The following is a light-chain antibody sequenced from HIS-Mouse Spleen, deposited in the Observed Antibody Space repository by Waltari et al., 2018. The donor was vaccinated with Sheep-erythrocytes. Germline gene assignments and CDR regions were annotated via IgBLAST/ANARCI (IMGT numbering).Light chain of an antibody. J-gene: IGKJ1*01. CDR1: QSVLYSSNNKNY. V-gene: IGKV4-1*01. CDR3: QQYYSTPPT. Sequence: DLVMTQSPASLAVSLAVGAPTNCKSSQSVLYSSNNKNYLAWYQQKPGQPPKLLIYWASTRESGVPDRFSGSGSGTDFTLTISSLQAEDVAVYYCQQYYSTPPTFGQGTKVEIK. CDR2: WAS.